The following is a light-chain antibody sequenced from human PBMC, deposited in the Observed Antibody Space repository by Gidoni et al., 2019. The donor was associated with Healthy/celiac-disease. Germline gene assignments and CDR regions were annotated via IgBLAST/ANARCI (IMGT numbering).Light chain of an antibody. CDR2: QDS. V-gene: IGLV3-1*01. J-gene: IGLJ2*01. CDR1: KLGDKY. CDR3: QAWDSSTVV. Sequence: SYDLTPPPSVSVSPGQTASITCSGDKLGDKYACWYQQKPGQSPMLVIYQDSKRPSGIPERFSGSNSGNTATLTISGTQAMDEADYYCQAWDSSTVVFGGGTKLTVL.